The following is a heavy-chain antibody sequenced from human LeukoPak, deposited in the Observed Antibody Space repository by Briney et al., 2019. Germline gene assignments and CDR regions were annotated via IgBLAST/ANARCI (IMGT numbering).Heavy chain of an antibody. Sequence: PSETLSLTCTVSGGSISTNYWSWIRQPAGKGLEWIGRIYTSGSTNFNPSLKSRLTLSIDTSKNQFSLKLSSVTAADTAVYYCARGFNTDAYYYFDYWGQGALVTVSS. CDR3: ARGFNTDAYYYFDY. CDR1: GGSISTNY. V-gene: IGHV4-4*07. CDR2: IYTSGST. J-gene: IGHJ4*02. D-gene: IGHD1-26*01.